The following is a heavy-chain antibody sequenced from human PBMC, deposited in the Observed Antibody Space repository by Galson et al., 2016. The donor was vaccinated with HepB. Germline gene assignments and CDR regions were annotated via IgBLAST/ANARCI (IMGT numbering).Heavy chain of an antibody. Sequence: SLRLSCAASGFTFRSYVTHWVRHPPGKGLEWVAVTSSDERVKFYADSVKGRFTISRDSSKNTLFLQMNSLRPEDTAVYYCAREDPNIAVAALDYWGQGTQVSVSS. CDR3: AREDPNIAVAALDY. V-gene: IGHV3-30*04. J-gene: IGHJ4*02. CDR2: TSSDERVK. D-gene: IGHD6-19*01. CDR1: GFTFRSYV.